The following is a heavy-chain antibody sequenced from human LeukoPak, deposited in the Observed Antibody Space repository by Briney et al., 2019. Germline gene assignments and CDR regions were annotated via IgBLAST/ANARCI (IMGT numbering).Heavy chain of an antibody. CDR2: INSDGSST. V-gene: IGHV3-74*01. CDR3: ARVSSGSYFGYYYYYMDV. CDR1: GFTFSNYW. D-gene: IGHD1-26*01. J-gene: IGHJ6*03. Sequence: PGGSLRLSCAASGFTFSNYWMHWVRQAPGKGRVWVSRINSDGSSTSYADSVKGRFTISRDNAKNTLYLQMNSLRAEDTAVYYCARVSSGSYFGYYYYYMDVWGKGTTVTASS.